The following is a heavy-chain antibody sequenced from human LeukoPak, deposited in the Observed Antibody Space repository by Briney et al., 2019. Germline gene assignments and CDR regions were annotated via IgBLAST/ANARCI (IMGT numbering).Heavy chain of an antibody. CDR3: AKDLPTYYYDSSGYYR. CDR1: GFTFSSYE. Sequence: GGSLRLSCAASGFTFSSYEMNWVRQAPGKGLEWVSYISSSGSTIYYADSVKGRFTVSRDNAKNSLYLQMNSLRAEDTAVYYCAKDLPTYYYDSSGYYRGGQGTLVTVSS. D-gene: IGHD3-22*01. V-gene: IGHV3-48*03. CDR2: ISSSGSTI. J-gene: IGHJ4*02.